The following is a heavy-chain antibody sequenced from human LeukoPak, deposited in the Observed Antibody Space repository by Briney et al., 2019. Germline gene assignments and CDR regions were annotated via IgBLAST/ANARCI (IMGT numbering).Heavy chain of an antibody. J-gene: IGHJ1*01. CDR1: GYTFTSNY. D-gene: IGHD3-22*01. V-gene: IGHV1-46*01. CDR3: ARFSYYDSSGYYLEGYFQH. Sequence: ASVKVSCKAFGYTFTSNYMHWVRQAPGQGPEWMGVISPSGGSTTYAQKFQGRVTLTRDMSTSTDYLELSSLRSEDTAVYYCARFSYYDSSGYYLEGYFQHWGQGTLVTVSS. CDR2: ISPSGGST.